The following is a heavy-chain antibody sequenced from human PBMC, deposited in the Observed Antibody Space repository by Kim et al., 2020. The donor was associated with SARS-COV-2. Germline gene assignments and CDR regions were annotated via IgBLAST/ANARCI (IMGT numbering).Heavy chain of an antibody. Sequence: GGSLRLSCAASGFTFSSYGMHWVRQAPGKGLEWVAVIWYDGSNKYYADSAKGRFTISRDNSKNTMYLQMNSLRAEDTAVDYYARDYVGDDYHPMGHYYYG. CDR1: GFTFSSYG. V-gene: IGHV3-33*01. D-gene: IGHD4-17*01. J-gene: IGHJ6*01. CDR3: ARDYVGDDYHPMGHYYYG. CDR2: IWYDGSNK.